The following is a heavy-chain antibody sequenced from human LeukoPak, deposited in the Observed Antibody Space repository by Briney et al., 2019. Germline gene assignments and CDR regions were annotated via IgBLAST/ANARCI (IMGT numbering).Heavy chain of an antibody. CDR1: GFTLSSNY. CDR2: IYSGGNA. J-gene: IGHJ4*02. CDR3: ATLKIAAGANPLDF. Sequence: GGSLRLSCPASGFTLSSNYISWVRQAPGKELEWVSLIYSGGNAYYPDSVKRRFSISRHNSEHTAYLQMNSLSAHGTAVYYCATLKIAAGANPLDFWGQGAPVTVSS. D-gene: IGHD6-13*01. V-gene: IGHV3-53*04.